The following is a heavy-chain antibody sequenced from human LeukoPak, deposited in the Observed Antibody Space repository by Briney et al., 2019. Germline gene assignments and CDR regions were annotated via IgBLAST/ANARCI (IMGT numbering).Heavy chain of an antibody. CDR2: ISFDGSSK. V-gene: IGHV3-30-3*01. D-gene: IGHD3-10*01. CDR1: GFTFSNYA. J-gene: IGHJ4*02. Sequence: PGRSLRLSCAVSGFTFSNYAIHWVRQAPGKGLEWVALISFDGSSKYYADSVKGRFTISRDNSKNTLHLQMNSLRPEDTAIYYCARDPILVRGYFDYWGQGTLVTVSS. CDR3: ARDPILVRGYFDY.